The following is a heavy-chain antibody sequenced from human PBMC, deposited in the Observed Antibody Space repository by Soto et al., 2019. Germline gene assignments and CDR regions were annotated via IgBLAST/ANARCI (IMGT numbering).Heavy chain of an antibody. Sequence: QVQLVQSGAEVKKPGSSVKVSCKASGGTFSSYAISRVRQAPGQGLEWMGGIIPIFGTANYAQKFQGRVTITADESTSTAYMELSSLRSEDTAVYYCARVYRTGYPLMYYYYGMDVWGQGTTVTVSS. D-gene: IGHD6-13*01. J-gene: IGHJ6*02. CDR3: ARVYRTGYPLMYYYYGMDV. V-gene: IGHV1-69*12. CDR2: IIPIFGTA. CDR1: GGTFSSYA.